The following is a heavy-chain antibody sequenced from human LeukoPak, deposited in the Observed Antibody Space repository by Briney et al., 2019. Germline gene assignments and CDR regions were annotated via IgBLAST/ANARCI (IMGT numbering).Heavy chain of an antibody. Sequence: QPGRSLRLSCAASGFTFSSSGMHWVRQAPGKGLEWLAVISNDGSNKYYADSVKGRFTISRDNPKNTLYLEMNSLRAEDTAVYFCAKVLVQFGYYTPFDYWGQGTLVTVSS. CDR2: ISNDGSNK. J-gene: IGHJ4*02. CDR3: AKVLVQFGYYTPFDY. D-gene: IGHD3-3*01. V-gene: IGHV3-30*18. CDR1: GFTFSSSG.